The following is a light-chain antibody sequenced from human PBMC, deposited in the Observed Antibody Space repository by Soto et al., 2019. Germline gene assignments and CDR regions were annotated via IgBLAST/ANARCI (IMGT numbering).Light chain of an antibody. CDR2: AAS. J-gene: IGKJ1*01. V-gene: IGKV1-12*01. CDR1: QSISTW. Sequence: DIEMTQSPSTLSASAVDRVTITGLASQSISTWLAWYQHKPGKAPKLLIYAASSLQTGVPSRFSGSRSGTDFALTISSLQRDDFATYYCQQTDSFPRTFGQGTKVDNK. CDR3: QQTDSFPRT.